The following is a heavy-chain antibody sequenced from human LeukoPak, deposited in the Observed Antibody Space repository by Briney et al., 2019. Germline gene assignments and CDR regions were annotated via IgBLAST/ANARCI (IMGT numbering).Heavy chain of an antibody. D-gene: IGHD3-10*01. Sequence: GESLKISCKGSGYSFTSYWIGWVRQMPGIGLEWMGIIYPGDSDTRYSPSFQGQVTISADKSISTAYLQWSSLKASDTAMYYCARRYYYGSGSYVLGDYWGQGTLVTVSS. CDR2: IYPGDSDT. V-gene: IGHV5-51*01. CDR1: GYSFTSYW. CDR3: ARRYYYGSGSYVLGDY. J-gene: IGHJ4*02.